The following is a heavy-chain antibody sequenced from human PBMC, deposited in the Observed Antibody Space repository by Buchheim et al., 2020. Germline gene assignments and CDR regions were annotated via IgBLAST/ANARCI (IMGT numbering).Heavy chain of an antibody. CDR1: GYTFTSYY. V-gene: IGHV1-46*01. Sequence: QVQLVQSGAEVKKPGASVELSCKASGYTFTSYYIHWVRQAPGQGLEWMGIINPSDGGTSYAQKFQGRVTMTRDTPTSTFYMGVSSLRSEDTAVYYCARAGAAGTKSISTSPHWFAPWGQGTL. D-gene: IGHD6-13*01. CDR3: ARAGAAGTKSISTSPHWFAP. J-gene: IGHJ5*02. CDR2: INPSDGGT.